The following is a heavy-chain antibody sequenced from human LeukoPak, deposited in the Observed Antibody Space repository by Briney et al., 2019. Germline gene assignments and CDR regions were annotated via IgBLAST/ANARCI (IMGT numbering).Heavy chain of an antibody. Sequence: SETLSLTCTVSGYSISSGYYWGWIRQPPGKGLEWIGSIYHSGSTYYNPSLKSRVTISVDTSKNQFSLKLSSVTAADTAVYYCAEDGSGSYYPDYWGQGTLVNVSS. V-gene: IGHV4-38-2*02. CDR3: AEDGSGSYYPDY. D-gene: IGHD3-10*01. CDR2: IYHSGST. CDR1: GYSISSGYY. J-gene: IGHJ4*02.